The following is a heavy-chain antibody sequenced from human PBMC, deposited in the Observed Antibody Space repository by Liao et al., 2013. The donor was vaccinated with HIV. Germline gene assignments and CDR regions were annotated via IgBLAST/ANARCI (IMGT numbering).Heavy chain of an antibody. J-gene: IGHJ6*03. Sequence: QVQLQQWGAGLLKPSETLSLTCAVYGESFSGYYWGWIRQPPGKGLEWIGTLYYSGSTYYNPSLKSRVTISVDTSKNQFSLKLSSVTAADTAVYYCARVVWQQLLYYYYYMDVWGKGTTVTVSS. CDR1: GESFSGYY. V-gene: IGHV4-34*01. CDR3: ARVVWQQLLYYYYYMDV. D-gene: IGHD6-13*01. CDR2: LYYSGST.